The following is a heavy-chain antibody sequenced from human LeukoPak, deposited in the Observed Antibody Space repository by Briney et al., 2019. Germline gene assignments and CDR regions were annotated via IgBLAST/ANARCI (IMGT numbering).Heavy chain of an antibody. J-gene: IGHJ6*02. V-gene: IGHV4-59*01. CDR1: GGSISSYY. Sequence: SETLSLTCTVSGGSISSYYWSWIGQPPGKGLEWIGYIYYSGSTNYNPSLKSRVTISVDTSKNQFSLKLSSVTAADTAVYYCARGVAAAYGMDVWGQGTTVTVSS. CDR3: ARGVAAAYGMDV. D-gene: IGHD6-13*01. CDR2: IYYSGST.